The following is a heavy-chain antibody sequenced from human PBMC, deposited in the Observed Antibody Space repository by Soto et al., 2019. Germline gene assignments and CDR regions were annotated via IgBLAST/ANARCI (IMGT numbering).Heavy chain of an antibody. V-gene: IGHV5-10-1*01. D-gene: IGHD2-15*01. Sequence: GESLKISCKGSGYSFTSYWISWVRQMPGKGLEWMGRIDPSDSYTNYSPSFQGHVTISADKSISTAYLQWSSLKASDTAMYYCARHSRYCSGGSCYYYYYGMDVWCQGTTVTVSS. CDR2: IDPSDSYT. J-gene: IGHJ6*02. CDR1: GYSFTSYW. CDR3: ARHSRYCSGGSCYYYYYGMDV.